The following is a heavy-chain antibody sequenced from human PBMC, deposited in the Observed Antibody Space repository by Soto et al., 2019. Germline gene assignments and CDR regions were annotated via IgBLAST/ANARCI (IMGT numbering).Heavy chain of an antibody. J-gene: IGHJ6*02. CDR2: INAGNGNT. CDR1: GYTFTNYI. CDR3: AGAYRDPTYPYGMDV. Sequence: QVQLVQSGAEVKKPGASVKVSCKASGYTFTNYIINCVRQAPGQRLKRMRWINAGNGNTKYSQKFQGRVTITRDTSASTAYMEQSILRSEDTAVYYSAGAYRDPTYPYGMDVWGQWTTVTVSS. V-gene: IGHV1-3*01. D-gene: IGHD4-17*01.